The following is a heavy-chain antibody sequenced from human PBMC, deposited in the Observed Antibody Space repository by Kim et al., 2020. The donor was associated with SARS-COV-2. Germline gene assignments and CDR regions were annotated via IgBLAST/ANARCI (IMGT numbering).Heavy chain of an antibody. D-gene: IGHD2-21*02. CDR1: GFTFSSYS. V-gene: IGHV3-23*01. Sequence: GGSLRLSCAASGFTFSSYSMTWVRQTPGKGLQWVATISGGEDTTYYADSVKGRFTISRDNSKNTLYLQMSSLRAEDSAIYFCARDWRGTYCSGDCLSHWGQGTLVIASS. J-gene: IGHJ4*02. CDR3: ARDWRGTYCSGDCLSH. CDR2: ISGGEDTT.